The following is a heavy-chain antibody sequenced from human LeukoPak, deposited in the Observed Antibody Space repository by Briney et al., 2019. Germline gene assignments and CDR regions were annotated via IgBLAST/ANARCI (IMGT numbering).Heavy chain of an antibody. J-gene: IGHJ4*02. D-gene: IGHD5-18*01. CDR2: IYYSGSS. CDR3: ARHVDTATDYFDY. V-gene: IGHV4-39*01. CDR1: GGSNSSSSYY. Sequence: SSETLSLTCTVSGGSNSSSSYYWGWIRQPPGKGLEWIGSIYYSGSSYYNPSLKSRVTISVHTSKNQFSLKLSSVTAADTAVYYCARHVDTATDYFDYWGQGTLVTVSS.